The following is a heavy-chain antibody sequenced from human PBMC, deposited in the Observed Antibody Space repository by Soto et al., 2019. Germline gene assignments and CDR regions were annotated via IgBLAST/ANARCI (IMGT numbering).Heavy chain of an antibody. J-gene: IGHJ5*02. D-gene: IGHD5-12*01. Sequence: GASVKVSCKASGYTFTSYGISWVRQAPGQGLEWMGWISAYNGNTNYAQKLQGRVTMTTDTSTSTAYMELRSLRSDDTAVYYCARDRRLLATIERGWFDPWGQGTLVTVSS. CDR2: ISAYNGNT. CDR1: GYTFTSYG. CDR3: ARDRRLLATIERGWFDP. V-gene: IGHV1-18*01.